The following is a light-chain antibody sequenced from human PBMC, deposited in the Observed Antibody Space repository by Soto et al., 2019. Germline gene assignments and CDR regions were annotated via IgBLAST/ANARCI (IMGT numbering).Light chain of an antibody. CDR1: QGISSY. V-gene: IGKV1-9*01. Sequence: IQLTQSPSSLSASVGDRVTITCRASQGISSYLAWYQQKPGKAPKLLIYAAYTLQSGVPSRFSGSGSGTDFTLTISSLQPEDFATDYCQQLNSYPLTCGGGTKVEIK. J-gene: IGKJ4*01. CDR2: AAY. CDR3: QQLNSYPLT.